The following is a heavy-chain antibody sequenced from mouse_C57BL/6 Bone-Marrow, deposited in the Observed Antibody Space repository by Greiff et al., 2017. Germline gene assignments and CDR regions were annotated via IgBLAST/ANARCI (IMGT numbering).Heavy chain of an antibody. D-gene: IGHD2-3*01. V-gene: IGHV1-64*01. Sequence: VQLQQPGAELVKPGASVKLSCKASGYTFTSYWMHWVKQRPGQGLEWIGMIHPNSGSTNYNEKFKSNATLTVDKSSSTAYMQLSRLTSEDSAVYYCARVEWLLLRFAYWGQGTLVTVSA. CDR1: GYTFTSYW. J-gene: IGHJ3*01. CDR2: IHPNSGST. CDR3: ARVEWLLLRFAY.